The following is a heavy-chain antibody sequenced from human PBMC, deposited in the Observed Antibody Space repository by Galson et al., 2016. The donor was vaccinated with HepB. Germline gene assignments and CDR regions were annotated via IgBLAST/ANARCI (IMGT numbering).Heavy chain of an antibody. J-gene: IGHJ2*01. D-gene: IGHD3/OR15-3a*01. Sequence: YWSWIRQPPGQGLEWIGYIFYTGITNYNSSLKSRVTISVDTSKNQFSLKVNSVTAADTALYYCARGGLVNSYWYFDLWGRGTLVTVSS. CDR3: ARGGLVNSYWYFDL. CDR2: IFYTGIT. CDR1: Y. V-gene: IGHV4-59*01.